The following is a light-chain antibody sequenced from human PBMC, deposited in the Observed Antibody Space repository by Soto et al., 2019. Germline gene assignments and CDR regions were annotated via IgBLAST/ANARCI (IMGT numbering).Light chain of an antibody. CDR3: QQSYRTPYT. CDR1: QSSSNY. Sequence: DIQMTQSQSSLSASVGDRVTITCRASQSSSNYLNWYQQKPGKAPKLLIYAASSLQSGVPSRFSGSGSGTDFTLTINSLQPEDFATYYCQQSYRTPYTFGQGTKLEIK. V-gene: IGKV1-39*01. CDR2: AAS. J-gene: IGKJ2*01.